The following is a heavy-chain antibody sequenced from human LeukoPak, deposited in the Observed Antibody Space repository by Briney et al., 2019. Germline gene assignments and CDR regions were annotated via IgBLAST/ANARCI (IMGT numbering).Heavy chain of an antibody. D-gene: IGHD2-2*01. Sequence: ASVKVSCKASGYTFTSYGLNWVRQAPGQGLEWMGSISAHNGNTNFAQKFQGRLTLATDASTNTAYMEVRGLRSDDTAVYYCARVRHCSSTANCNGPSNYWGQGTLVTVSS. CDR2: ISAHNGNT. CDR1: GYTFTSYG. J-gene: IGHJ4*02. CDR3: ARVRHCSSTANCNGPSNY. V-gene: IGHV1-18*01.